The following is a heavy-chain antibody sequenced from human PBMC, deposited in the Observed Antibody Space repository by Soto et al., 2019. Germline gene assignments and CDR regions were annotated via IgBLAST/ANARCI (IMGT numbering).Heavy chain of an antibody. CDR3: GRVVEGATRHTDLNS. D-gene: IGHD2-21*01. CDR1: GVSIHNSHSF. Sequence: SETLSLTCTVSGVSIHNSHSFWGWIRQPPGKGLEFIGTVYYSGGAHYNSSLKSRVTISVDTANNQVSLRMRSLTAADTAVYYCGRVVEGATRHTDLNSWGQGTLVTVSS. V-gene: IGHV4-39*01. CDR2: VYYSGGA. J-gene: IGHJ4*02.